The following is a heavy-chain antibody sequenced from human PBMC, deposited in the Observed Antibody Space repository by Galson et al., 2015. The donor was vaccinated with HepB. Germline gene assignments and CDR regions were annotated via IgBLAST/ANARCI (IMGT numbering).Heavy chain of an antibody. V-gene: IGHV5-51*01. J-gene: IGHJ6*02. CDR1: GYSFTSYW. Sequence: QSGAEVKKPGESLKISCKGSGYSFTSYWIGWVRQMPGKGLEWMGIIYPGDSDTRYSPSFQGQVTISADKSISTAYLQWSSLKASDTAMYYCARLSLGIAARHGWHYYYGMDVWGQGTTVTVSS. CDR3: ARLSLGIAARHGWHYYYGMDV. CDR2: IYPGDSDT. D-gene: IGHD6-6*01.